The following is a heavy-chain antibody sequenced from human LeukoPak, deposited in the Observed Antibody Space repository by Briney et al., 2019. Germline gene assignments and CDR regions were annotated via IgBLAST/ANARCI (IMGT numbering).Heavy chain of an antibody. CDR2: ISSSSSYI. D-gene: IGHD3-10*01. CDR3: ASGKIPRRLNYGSGSPFDY. CDR1: GFTFSSYS. Sequence: GSLRLSCAASGFTFSSYSMNWVRQAPGKGLEWVSSISSSSSYIYYADSVKGRFTISRDNAKNSLYLQMNSLRAEDTAVYYCASGKIPRRLNYGSGSPFDYWGQGTLVTVSS. V-gene: IGHV3-21*01. J-gene: IGHJ4*02.